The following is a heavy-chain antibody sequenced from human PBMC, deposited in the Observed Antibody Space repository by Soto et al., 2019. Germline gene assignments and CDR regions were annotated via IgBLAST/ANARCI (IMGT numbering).Heavy chain of an antibody. Sequence: VQLVESGGGVVQPGRSLRLSCAASGFTFSDYAMHWVRQAPGKGLEWVAVVSHDGRNTHYADSVKGRFTISRDSSKNTVSMEMTSLRAEDTAVYYGAKGGRQWLVTSDFNYWGQGALVTVSS. CDR3: AKGGRQWLVTSDFNY. J-gene: IGHJ4*02. CDR2: VSHDGRNT. V-gene: IGHV3-30*18. D-gene: IGHD6-19*01. CDR1: GFTFSDYA.